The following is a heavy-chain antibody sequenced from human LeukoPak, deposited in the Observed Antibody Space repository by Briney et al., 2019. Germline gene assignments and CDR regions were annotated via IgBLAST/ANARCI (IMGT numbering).Heavy chain of an antibody. CDR1: GFAFRHDG. CDR3: TNHITVRCSRSRCSDY. CDR2: IVFDGITE. Sequence: GGSLRLSCAASGFAFRHDGMHWVRQAPGKGLEWVSFIVFDGITEYSADSVKGRFTISRDNSKSTLYLQVNNLRPEDTPLYYSTNHITVRCSRSRCSDYWGQGNLVTVSS. J-gene: IGHJ4*02. V-gene: IGHV3-30*02. D-gene: IGHD4-11*01.